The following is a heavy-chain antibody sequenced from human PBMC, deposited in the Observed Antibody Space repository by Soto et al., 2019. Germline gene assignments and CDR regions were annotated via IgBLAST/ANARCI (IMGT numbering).Heavy chain of an antibody. Sequence: QVQLVQSGAEVKKPGSSVKVSCQVSGGTFRTFGITWVRQAPGQGLEWMGRIIPILDIADYTQKFQGRVTITAERSTNTAYMELTSLRSEDTAVYYCARGTNAVGSESAFDIWGQGTMVTVSS. V-gene: IGHV1-69*04. CDR1: GGTFRTFG. CDR3: ARGTNAVGSESAFDI. J-gene: IGHJ3*02. D-gene: IGHD2-2*03. CDR2: IIPILDIA.